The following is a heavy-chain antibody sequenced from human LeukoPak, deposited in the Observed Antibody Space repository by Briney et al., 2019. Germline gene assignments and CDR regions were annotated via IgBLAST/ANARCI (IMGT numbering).Heavy chain of an antibody. CDR3: AKDLGFSSSSIFDY. V-gene: IGHV3-23*01. D-gene: IGHD6-6*01. CDR1: RYTFSIYA. J-gene: IGHJ4*02. Sequence: GGSHTLSCPPSRYTFSIYAMRWAQQAPGKGLEWLLVIGGSGGSTHYADSVKARFTISRDNSKKTMYLQMNSLRAKDMAVYYCAKDLGFSSSSIFDYWGQGTLVTVSS. CDR2: IGGSGGST.